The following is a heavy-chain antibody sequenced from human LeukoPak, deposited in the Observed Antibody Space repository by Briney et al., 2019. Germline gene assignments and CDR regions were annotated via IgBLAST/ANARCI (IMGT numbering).Heavy chain of an antibody. V-gene: IGHV4-34*01. CDR1: GGSFSGYY. J-gene: IGHJ4*02. D-gene: IGHD6-19*01. CDR3: ARGYSSGWYGLRVFDY. Sequence: PSETLSLTCAVYGGSFSGYYWSWIRQPPGKGLEWPGEINHSGSTNYNPSLKSRVTISVDTSKNQFSLKLSSVTAADTAVYYCARGYSSGWYGLRVFDYWGQGTLVTVSS. CDR2: INHSGST.